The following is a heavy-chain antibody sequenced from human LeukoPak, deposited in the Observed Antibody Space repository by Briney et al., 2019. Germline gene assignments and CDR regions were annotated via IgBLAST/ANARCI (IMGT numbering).Heavy chain of an antibody. J-gene: IGHJ4*02. V-gene: IGHV1-2*02. CDR1: GYTFTGYY. Sequence: ASVKVSCKASGYTFTGYYMHWVRQAPGQGLEWMGWINPNSGGTNYAQKFQGRVTMTRDTSTSTAYMELRSLRSDDTAVYYCARTNIAVAGTFDYWGQGTLVTVSS. CDR3: ARTNIAVAGTFDY. CDR2: INPNSGGT. D-gene: IGHD6-19*01.